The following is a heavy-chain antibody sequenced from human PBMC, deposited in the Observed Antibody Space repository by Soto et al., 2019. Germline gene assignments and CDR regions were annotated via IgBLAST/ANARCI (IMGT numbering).Heavy chain of an antibody. V-gene: IGHV3-53*04. D-gene: IGHD3-10*01. Sequence: GESLKISCKGSGYSFTSYWIGWVRQATGKGLEWVSVIYSGGSTYYADSVKGRFTISRHNSKNTLYLQMNSLRAEDTAVYYCARGQAGADAYGMDVWGQGTTVTVSS. CDR2: IYSGGST. CDR3: ARGQAGADAYGMDV. J-gene: IGHJ6*02. CDR1: GYSFTSYW.